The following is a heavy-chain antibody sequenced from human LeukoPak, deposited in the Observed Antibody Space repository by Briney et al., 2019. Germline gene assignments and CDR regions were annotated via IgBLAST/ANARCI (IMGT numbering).Heavy chain of an antibody. Sequence: PSQTLSLTCTVSGGSISSGGYYWSWIRQHPGKGLEWIGYIYYSGSTYYNPSLKSRVTISVDTSKNQFSLKLSSVTAADTAVYYCARGSVVLMVYAPKHFDYWGQGTLVTVSS. D-gene: IGHD2-8*01. CDR3: ARGSVVLMVYAPKHFDY. CDR2: IYYSGST. J-gene: IGHJ4*02. CDR1: GGSISSGGYY. V-gene: IGHV4-31*03.